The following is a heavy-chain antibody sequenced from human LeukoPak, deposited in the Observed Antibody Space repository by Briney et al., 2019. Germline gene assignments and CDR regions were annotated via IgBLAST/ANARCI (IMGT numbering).Heavy chain of an antibody. V-gene: IGHV3-73*01. CDR1: GFTFSGSA. J-gene: IGHJ4*02. CDR3: TRSIAVAGNNY. Sequence: GGSLRLSCAASGFTFSGSAMHWVRQASGKGLEWVGRIRSKANSYATAYAASVKGIFTISRDDSKNTAYLQMNSLKTEDTAVYYCTRSIAVAGNNYWGQGTLVTVSS. CDR2: IRSKANSYAT. D-gene: IGHD6-19*01.